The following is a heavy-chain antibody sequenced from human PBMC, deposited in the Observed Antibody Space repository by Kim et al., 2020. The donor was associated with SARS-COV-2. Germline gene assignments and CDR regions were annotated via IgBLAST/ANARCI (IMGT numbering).Heavy chain of an antibody. Sequence: GESLKISCKGSGYSFTSYWIGWVRQMPGKGLEWMGIIYPGDSDTRYSPSFQGQVTISADKSISTAYLQWSSLKASDTAMYYCARHSAVDPLGLWFGEVPKPYYYYGMDVWGQGTTVTVSS. D-gene: IGHD3-10*01. CDR2: IYPGDSDT. CDR3: ARHSAVDPLGLWFGEVPKPYYYYGMDV. CDR1: GYSFTSYW. V-gene: IGHV5-51*01. J-gene: IGHJ6*02.